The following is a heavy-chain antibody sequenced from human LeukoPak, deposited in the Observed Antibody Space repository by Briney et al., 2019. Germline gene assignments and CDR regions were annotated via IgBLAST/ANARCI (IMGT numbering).Heavy chain of an antibody. CDR3: ARHSWGLPPAEYFQH. J-gene: IGHJ1*01. CDR1: GGSISSSTYY. Sequence: SESLTLTCNVSGGSISSSTYYWGWNRQPPGKGLEWIVSIYNSGSTYYNPSLKSRVTIAVDTSKNQFSLKLSSVTAADTAVYYCARHSWGLPPAEYFQHWGQGTLVTVSS. D-gene: IGHD3-16*01. V-gene: IGHV4-39*01. CDR2: IYNSGST.